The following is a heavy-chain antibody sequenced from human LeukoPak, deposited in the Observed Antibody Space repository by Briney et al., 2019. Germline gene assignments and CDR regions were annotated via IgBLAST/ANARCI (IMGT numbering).Heavy chain of an antibody. V-gene: IGHV5-51*01. CDR1: GDSFTNYW. Sequence: GESLKISCKGSGDSFTNYWIGWVRQMPGKGLEWMGIIWPGDSNTRYTPSFQGQVTISADKSASTAYLQWSSLKASDTAMYYCARLYGGGWTGDYWAQGTLVTVSS. CDR3: ARLYGGGWTGDY. CDR2: IWPGDSNT. J-gene: IGHJ4*02. D-gene: IGHD2-15*01.